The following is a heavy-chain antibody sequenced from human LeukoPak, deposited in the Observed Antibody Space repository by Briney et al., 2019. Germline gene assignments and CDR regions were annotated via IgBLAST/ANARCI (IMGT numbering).Heavy chain of an antibody. D-gene: IGHD3-16*02. CDR1: GGSFSGYY. J-gene: IGHJ4*02. Sequence: SETLSLTCAVYGGSFSGYYWSWIRQPPGKGLEWIGEINHSGSTNYNPSLKSRVTISVDTSKNQFSLKLSSVTAADTAVYYCARGSNYDYIWGSYRYSCYFDYWGRGTLVTVSS. CDR2: INHSGST. CDR3: ARGSNYDYIWGSYRYSCYFDY. V-gene: IGHV4-34*01.